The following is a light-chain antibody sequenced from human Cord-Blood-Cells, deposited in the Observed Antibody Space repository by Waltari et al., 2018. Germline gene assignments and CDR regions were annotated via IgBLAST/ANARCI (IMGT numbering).Light chain of an antibody. Sequence: QSALTQPASVSGSPGQSITIPCPGTSSDVGGYNYFSWYQQHPGKAPKLMIYDVSNLPSGVSNRFSGSKSVNTASLTISRLQAEDEADYYCSSYTSSSTLVFGTGTKVTVL. J-gene: IGLJ1*01. CDR2: DVS. CDR3: SSYTSSSTLV. V-gene: IGLV2-14*01. CDR1: SSDVGGYNY.